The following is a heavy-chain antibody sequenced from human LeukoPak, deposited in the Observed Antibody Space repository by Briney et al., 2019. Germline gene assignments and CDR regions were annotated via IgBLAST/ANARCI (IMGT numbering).Heavy chain of an antibody. CDR2: ISWNSGSI. J-gene: IGHJ4*02. D-gene: IGHD3-22*01. CDR3: AKSVDSSGYYGGSNDY. Sequence: PGGSLRLSCAASGFTFDDYAMHWVRQAPGKGLEWVSGISWNSGSIGYADSVKGRFTISRDNAKNSLYLQMNSLRAEDMALYYCAKSVDSSGYYGGSNDYWGQGTLVTVSS. CDR1: GFTFDDYA. V-gene: IGHV3-9*03.